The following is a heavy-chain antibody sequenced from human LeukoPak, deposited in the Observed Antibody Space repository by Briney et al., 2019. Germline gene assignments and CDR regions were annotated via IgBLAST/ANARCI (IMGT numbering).Heavy chain of an antibody. CDR3: VRGPAVVVPTVMLEGPFEV. V-gene: IGHV4-34*01. CDR2: INHSGRS. J-gene: IGHJ3*01. Sequence: PSETLSLTCAVSGGSFSDYCWHWVRQAPGKGLEWIGEINHSGRSFHKPSLKSRVTTSVDLSKNHFSLKLTSVAAADTAVYYCVRGPAVVVPTVMLEGPFEVWAQGTMVTVSP. D-gene: IGHD2-2*01. CDR1: GGSFSDYC.